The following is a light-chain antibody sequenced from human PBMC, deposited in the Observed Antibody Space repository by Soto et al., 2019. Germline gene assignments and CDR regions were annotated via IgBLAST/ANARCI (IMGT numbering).Light chain of an antibody. CDR2: GAS. CDR3: QYYSSSLSIT. Sequence: EIVLTQSPGTLSLSPGERATLSCRASQSVRSTYLAWYQQKPGQAPRLLIHGASSRATGIPDRFSGSGSGTDFKLTISRLEPEDFAVYYCQYYSSSLSITFGQGTRLDIK. J-gene: IGKJ5*01. CDR1: QSVRSTY. V-gene: IGKV3-20*01.